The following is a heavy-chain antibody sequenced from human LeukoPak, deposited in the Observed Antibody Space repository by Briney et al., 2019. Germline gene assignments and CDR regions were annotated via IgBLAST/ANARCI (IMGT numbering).Heavy chain of an antibody. Sequence: SETLSLTCTVSGGSISSGSYYWSWIRQHPGKGLEWIGYIYYSGSTYYNPSLKSRVTISVDTSKNQFSLKLSSVTAADTAVYYCARFSGQLVPFDYWGQGTLVTVSS. D-gene: IGHD6-6*01. CDR3: ARFSGQLVPFDY. CDR2: IYYSGST. J-gene: IGHJ4*02. CDR1: GGSISSGSYY. V-gene: IGHV4-31*03.